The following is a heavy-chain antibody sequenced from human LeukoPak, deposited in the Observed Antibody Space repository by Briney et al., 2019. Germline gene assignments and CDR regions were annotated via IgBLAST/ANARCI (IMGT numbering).Heavy chain of an antibody. D-gene: IGHD5/OR15-5a*01. CDR1: GYTFTSYG. V-gene: IGHV1-18*01. Sequence: ASVKVSCKASGYTFTSYGISWVRQAPGQGLEWMGWISAYNGNTNYAQKLQGRVTMTTDTSTSTAYMELRSLRSDDTAVYYCARSLPIYPSSWFDYWGQGTLVTVSS. J-gene: IGHJ4*02. CDR2: ISAYNGNT. CDR3: ARSLPIYPSSWFDY.